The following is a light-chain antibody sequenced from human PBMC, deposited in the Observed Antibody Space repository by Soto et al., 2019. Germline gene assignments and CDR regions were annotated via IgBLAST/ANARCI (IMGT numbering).Light chain of an antibody. J-gene: IGLJ2*01. CDR3: SSYTSSSTVV. CDR2: EGS. CDR1: SSDVGGYNH. V-gene: IGLV2-14*02. Sequence: QSVLTQPASVSGSPGQSITISCTGTSSDVGGYNHVAWYQQYPGKAPKLMIYEGSKRPSGVSNRFSGSKSGNTASLTISGLQAEDEADYYCSSYTSSSTVVFGGGTKLTVL.